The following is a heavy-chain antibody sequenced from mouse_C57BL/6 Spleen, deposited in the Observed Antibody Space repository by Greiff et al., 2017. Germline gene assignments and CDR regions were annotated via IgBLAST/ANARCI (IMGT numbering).Heavy chain of an antibody. CDR1: GFSLTSYG. J-gene: IGHJ4*01. CDR2: IWSGGST. Sequence: VQLQQSGPGLVQPSQSLSITCTVSGFSLTSYGVHWVRQSPGKGLEWLGVIWSGGSTDYNAALISRLSIRKDNSKSQVFFKMNSLQADDTAIYYGARKPYYGSSYYYAMGYWGQGTSVTVSS. D-gene: IGHD1-1*01. V-gene: IGHV2-2*01. CDR3: ARKPYYGSSYYYAMGY.